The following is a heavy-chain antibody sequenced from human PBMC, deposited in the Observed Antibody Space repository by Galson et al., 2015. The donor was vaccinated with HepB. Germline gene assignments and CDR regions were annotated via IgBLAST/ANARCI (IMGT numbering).Heavy chain of an antibody. J-gene: IGHJ3*02. D-gene: IGHD3-22*01. CDR1: GYTFTSYY. CDR3: ARVLTLFGGHYSAAFDI. CDR2: INPSGGST. V-gene: IGHV1-46*01. Sequence: SVKVSCKASGYTFTSYYMHWVRQAPGQGLEWMGIINPSGGSTSYAQKFQGRVTMTRDTSTSTVYMELSSLRSEDTAVYYCARVLTLFGGHYSAAFDIWGQGTMVTVSS.